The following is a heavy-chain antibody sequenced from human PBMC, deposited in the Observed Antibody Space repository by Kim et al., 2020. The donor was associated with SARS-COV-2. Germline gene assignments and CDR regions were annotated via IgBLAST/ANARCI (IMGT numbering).Heavy chain of an antibody. J-gene: IGHJ4*02. V-gene: IGHV3-7*01. D-gene: IGHD5-18*01. CDR3: ATGVDTDTDC. CDR2: K. Sequence: KYEVESGKGRFTISRDNAKKSLYLQMNSLRAEDTAVYYCATGVDTDTDCWGQGTLVTVSS.